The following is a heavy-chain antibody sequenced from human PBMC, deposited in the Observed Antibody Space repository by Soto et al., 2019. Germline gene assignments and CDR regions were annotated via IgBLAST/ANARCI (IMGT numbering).Heavy chain of an antibody. CDR2: ISGSGGST. Sequence: GGSLRLSCAASGFTFSSYAMSWVRQAPGKGLEWVSAISGSGGSTYYADSVKGRFTISRDNSKNTLYLQMNSLRAEDTAVYYCARDITMIVVVITNPLFGYWGQGTLVTVSS. V-gene: IGHV3-23*01. D-gene: IGHD3-22*01. CDR3: ARDITMIVVVITNPLFGY. J-gene: IGHJ4*02. CDR1: GFTFSSYA.